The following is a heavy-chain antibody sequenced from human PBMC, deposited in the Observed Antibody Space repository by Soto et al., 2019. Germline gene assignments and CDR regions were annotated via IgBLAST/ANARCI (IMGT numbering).Heavy chain of an antibody. CDR1: GGTFSDYA. CDR2: IIPVFRST. CDR3: ARALYTTAGTVDYFYGMGV. V-gene: IGHV1-69*01. Sequence: QVQLVQSGAEVKKPGSSVKVSCKTSGGTFSDYALSWVRQAPGQGLEWMGGIIPVFRSTTYAQKFQGRVTITADESTSTAYMELSSLKSEDTAIYYCARALYTTAGTVDYFYGMGVWGQGTTVTVSS. D-gene: IGHD6-13*01. J-gene: IGHJ6*02.